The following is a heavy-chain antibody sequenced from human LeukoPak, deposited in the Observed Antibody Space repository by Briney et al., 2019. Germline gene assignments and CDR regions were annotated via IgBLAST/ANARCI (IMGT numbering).Heavy chain of an antibody. CDR2: LSGSGGST. Sequence: GGSLTPSCAASGFTFSSYPMSWVRHAPGKGLEWVSSLSGSGGSTYYADSVKGRFTISRDNSKNTLYLQMNSLRAEDTAVYYCAKEQWLGTNNWFDPWGQGTLVTVSS. D-gene: IGHD6-19*01. J-gene: IGHJ5*02. CDR1: GFTFSSYP. V-gene: IGHV3-23*01. CDR3: AKEQWLGTNNWFDP.